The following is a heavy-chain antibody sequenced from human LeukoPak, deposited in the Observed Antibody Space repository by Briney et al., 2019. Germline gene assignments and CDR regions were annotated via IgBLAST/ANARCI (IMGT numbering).Heavy chain of an antibody. V-gene: IGHV4-39*01. CDR2: IYYSGST. J-gene: IGHJ6*02. D-gene: IGHD6-13*01. CDR3: ARHQQLTVYYYYYYGMDV. CDR1: GGSISSSRYY. Sequence: SETQSLTCTVSGGSISSSRYYWGWIRQPPGKGLEWIGSIYYSGSTYYNPSLKSRVTISVDTSKNQFSLKLSSVTAADTAVYYCARHQQLTVYYYYYYGMDVWGQGITVTVSS.